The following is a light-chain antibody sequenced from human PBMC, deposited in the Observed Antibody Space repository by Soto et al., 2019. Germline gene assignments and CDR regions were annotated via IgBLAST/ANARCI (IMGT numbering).Light chain of an antibody. CDR1: SSDVCGYNY. Sequence: QSSLTQPPSASGSPGQSVTISCTGTSSDVCGYNYVSWYQQHPGKAPKLMIYEVSKRPSGVPDRFSGSKSGNTASLTVSGLQVEDEADYYCSSFEASNNLLFGGGTKLTVL. CDR3: SSFEASNNLL. V-gene: IGLV2-8*01. CDR2: EVS. J-gene: IGLJ2*01.